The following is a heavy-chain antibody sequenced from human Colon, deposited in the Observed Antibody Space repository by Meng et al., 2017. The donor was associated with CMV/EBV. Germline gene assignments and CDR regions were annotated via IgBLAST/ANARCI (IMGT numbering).Heavy chain of an antibody. V-gene: IGHV3-74*01. CDR2: INGDGSIT. J-gene: IGHJ6*02. Sequence: GGSLRLSCAASGFILRNFWMHWVRQAPGKGLEWVSHINGDGSITGYADSVKGRFTISRDNAKVYLQLNSLGAEDTAVYHCAKDVGANFFYGLDVWGQGTTVTVSS. D-gene: IGHD1-26*01. CDR3: AKDVGANFFYGLDV. CDR1: GFILRNFW.